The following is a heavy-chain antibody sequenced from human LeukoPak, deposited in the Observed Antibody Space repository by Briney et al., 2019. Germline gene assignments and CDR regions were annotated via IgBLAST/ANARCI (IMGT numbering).Heavy chain of an antibody. CDR3: ARGGTGWDDAYFYYSYGMDV. Sequence: SETLSLTCAVYGGSFSNFYWSWIRQPSGKGLEWIGEINHSGSTNYNPSRKSRVTISVDTSKNQFSLKLSSVTAADTAMYYCARGGTGWDDAYFYYSYGMDVWGQGTTVTVSS. J-gene: IGHJ6*02. CDR1: GGSFSNFY. V-gene: IGHV4-34*01. CDR2: INHSGST. D-gene: IGHD3/OR15-3a*01.